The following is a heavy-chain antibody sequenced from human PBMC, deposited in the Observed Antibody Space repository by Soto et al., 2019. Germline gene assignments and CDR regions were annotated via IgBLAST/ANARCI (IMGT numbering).Heavy chain of an antibody. CDR1: GGSFSGYY. CDR3: ARGSRGPGLRIVVVPAAMEGDAFDI. CDR2: INHSGST. V-gene: IGHV4-34*01. Sequence: QVQLQQWGAGLLKPSETLSLTCAVYGGSFSGYYWSWIRQPPGKGLEWIGEINHSGSTNYNPSLKSRVTISVDTSKNQFSLKLSSVTAADTAVYYCARGSRGPGLRIVVVPAAMEGDAFDIWGQGTMVTVSS. D-gene: IGHD2-2*01. J-gene: IGHJ3*02.